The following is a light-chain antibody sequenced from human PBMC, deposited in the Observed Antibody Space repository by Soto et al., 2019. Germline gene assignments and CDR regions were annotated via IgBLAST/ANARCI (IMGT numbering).Light chain of an antibody. J-gene: IGLJ3*02. CDR1: NIGSKY. Sequence: SYELTQPPSLSVAPGQTARITCGGNNIGSKYVHWYQQKPGQAPVLVVYDDRGRPSGIPERFSGSNSGSTAALTISRVEAGDEADYYCQVWDSTSDHVVFGGGTQLTVL. V-gene: IGLV3-21*02. CDR3: QVWDSTSDHVV. CDR2: DDR.